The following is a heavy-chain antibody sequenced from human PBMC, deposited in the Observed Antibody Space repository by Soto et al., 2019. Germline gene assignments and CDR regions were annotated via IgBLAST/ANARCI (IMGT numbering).Heavy chain of an antibody. Sequence: QVQLVQSGAEVKKPGASVKVSCKASGYTFTSYYMHWVRQAPGQGLEWMGIINPSGGSTRYAQKVRGRVTMTRDTSTSTVYMEVRSLRAEDTALYYCARCPHCSGGSSSGPAIAFDYWGQGTLVTVSS. CDR3: ARCPHCSGGSSSGPAIAFDY. CDR2: INPSGGST. V-gene: IGHV1-46*01. D-gene: IGHD2-15*01. J-gene: IGHJ4*02. CDR1: GYTFTSYY.